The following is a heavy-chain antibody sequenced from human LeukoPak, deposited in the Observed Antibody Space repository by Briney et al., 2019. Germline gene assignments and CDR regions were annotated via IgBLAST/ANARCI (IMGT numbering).Heavy chain of an antibody. D-gene: IGHD6-13*01. CDR2: MNPNSGNT. Sequence: GASVKVSCKASGYTFTSYDINWVRQATGQGLERMGWMNPNSGNTGYAQKFQGRVTMTRNTSISTAYMELSSLRSEDTAVYYCARRPGYLPEGAFDIWGQGTMVTVSS. V-gene: IGHV1-8*01. CDR1: GYTFTSYD. J-gene: IGHJ3*02. CDR3: ARRPGYLPEGAFDI.